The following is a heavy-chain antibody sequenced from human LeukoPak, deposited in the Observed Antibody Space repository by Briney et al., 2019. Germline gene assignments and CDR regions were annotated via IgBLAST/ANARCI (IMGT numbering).Heavy chain of an antibody. CDR3: ARDRISKGYCSSTSCYHYYYYYMDV. V-gene: IGHV3-7*01. J-gene: IGHJ6*03. Sequence: GGSLRLSCAASGFTFSSYWMSWVRQAPGKGLEWVANIKQDGSEKYYVDSVKGRFTISRDNAKNSLYLQMNSLRAEDTAVYYCARDRISKGYCSSTSCYHYYYYYMDVWGKGTTVTVSS. D-gene: IGHD2-2*01. CDR2: IKQDGSEK. CDR1: GFTFSSYW.